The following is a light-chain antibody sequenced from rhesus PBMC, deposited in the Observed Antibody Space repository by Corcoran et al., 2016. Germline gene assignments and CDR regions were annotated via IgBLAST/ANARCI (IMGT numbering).Light chain of an antibody. J-gene: IGKJ1*01. CDR2: EAS. CDR1: QGITND. CDR3: QHYYSNPRT. Sequence: DIQMTQSPSSLSASVGDRVTITCRASQGITNDLAWYQQKPGEISKLLFFEASSLQSGIPSRFSGSGSGTDFTLTISSLQSEDFATYYCQHYYSNPRTFGQGTKVEIK. V-gene: IGKV1-25*01.